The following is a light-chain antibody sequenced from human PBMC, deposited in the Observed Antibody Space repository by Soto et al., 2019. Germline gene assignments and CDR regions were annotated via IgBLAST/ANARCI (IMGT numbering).Light chain of an antibody. J-gene: IGKJ1*01. CDR2: GAS. V-gene: IGKV3-20*01. CDR1: QSISSNY. Sequence: EIVLTQSPGTLSLSPGERATLSCRASQSISSNYFACYQQRPGQAPRLLIYGASISATGIPDRFSGSGAGTDYSLTISRLEPEDFVVYFCLQYGSSPPETFGQGTKVEI. CDR3: LQYGSSPPET.